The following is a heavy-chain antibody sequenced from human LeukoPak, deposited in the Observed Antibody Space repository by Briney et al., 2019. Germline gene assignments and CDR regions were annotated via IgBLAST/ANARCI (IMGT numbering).Heavy chain of an antibody. Sequence: GGSLRLSCAASGFTVSSYWMHWVRQAPGKGPVWVSRIKSDGTSTYYADSVKGRFTISSDKAKNTLYLQMNSLRAEDTAVYYCASLMTTYFSIDYWGQGTLVTVSS. CDR1: GFTVSSYW. CDR2: IKSDGTST. CDR3: ASLMTTYFSIDY. V-gene: IGHV3-74*01. D-gene: IGHD4-11*01. J-gene: IGHJ4*02.